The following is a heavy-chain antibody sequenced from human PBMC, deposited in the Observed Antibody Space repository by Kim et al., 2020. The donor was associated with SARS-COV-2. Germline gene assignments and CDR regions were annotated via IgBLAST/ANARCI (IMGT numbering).Heavy chain of an antibody. Sequence: SETLSLTCAVYGGSFSGYYWSWIRQPPGKGLEWIGEINHSGSTNYNPSLKSRVTISVDTSKNQFSLKLSSVTAADTAVYYCARGSWRHVRGVIMGGLNYYYYGMDVWGQGTTVTVSS. D-gene: IGHD3-10*02. V-gene: IGHV4-34*01. CDR3: ARGSWRHVRGVIMGGLNYYYYGMDV. J-gene: IGHJ6*02. CDR2: INHSGST. CDR1: GGSFSGYY.